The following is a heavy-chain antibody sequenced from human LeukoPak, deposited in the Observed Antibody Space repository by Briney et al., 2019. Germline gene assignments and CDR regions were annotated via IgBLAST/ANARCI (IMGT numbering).Heavy chain of an antibody. CDR2: IYQSGST. D-gene: IGHD3-3*01. J-gene: IGHJ6*03. V-gene: IGHV4-30-2*01. CDR1: GGSISSGGYY. Sequence: SQTLSLTCTVSGGSISSGGYYWSWIRQPPGKGLEWIGYIYQSGSTYYNPSLKSRVTISVDRSKNQFSLKLSSVTAADTAVYYCARGVYRFLEWWNMDVWGKGTTVTVSS. CDR3: ARGVYRFLEWWNMDV.